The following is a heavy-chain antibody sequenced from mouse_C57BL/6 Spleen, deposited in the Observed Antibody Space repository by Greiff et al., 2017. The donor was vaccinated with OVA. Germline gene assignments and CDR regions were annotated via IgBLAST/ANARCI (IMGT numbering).Heavy chain of an antibody. CDR3: ARGWEYFDY. CDR1: GYTFTDYY. J-gene: IGHJ2*01. Sequence: VQLQQSGPVLVKPGASVKMSCKASGYTFTDYYMNWVKQSHGKSLEWIGVINPYNGGTSYNQKFKGKATLTVDKSSSTAYMELNSLTSEDSAVYYCARGWEYFDYWGQGTTLTVSS. D-gene: IGHD1-1*02. V-gene: IGHV1-19*01. CDR2: INPYNGGT.